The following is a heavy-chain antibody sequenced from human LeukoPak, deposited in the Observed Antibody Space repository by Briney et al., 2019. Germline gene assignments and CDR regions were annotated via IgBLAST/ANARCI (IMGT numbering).Heavy chain of an antibody. D-gene: IGHD5-12*01. J-gene: IGHJ4*02. CDR2: ISGGGPST. CDR3: ATRGVGYAFDY. V-gene: IGHV3-23*01. Sequence: GGSLRLSCAASGSTFSSFAMNWVRQTPGKGLEWVSGISGGGPSTYYADSVKGRFTISRDDSKNTLYLQMNSLRAEDTAVYYCATRGVGYAFDYWGQGTLVTVSS. CDR1: GSTFSSFA.